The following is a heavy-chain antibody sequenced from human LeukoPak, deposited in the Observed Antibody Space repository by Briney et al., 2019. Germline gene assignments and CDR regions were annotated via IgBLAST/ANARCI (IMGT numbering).Heavy chain of an antibody. V-gene: IGHV3-30*02. CDR2: IRHDGSNK. CDR1: GFTFGTYG. Sequence: GGSLRLSCAASGFTFGTYGMHWVRQAPGKGLEWGAFIRHDGSNKYDADSVKGRFTISRDNSKNTLYLQMNSLRPEDTAVYYCAKAFGIVLTGHFDYWGQGTLVTVSS. J-gene: IGHJ4*02. D-gene: IGHD2/OR15-2a*01. CDR3: AKAFGIVLTGHFDY.